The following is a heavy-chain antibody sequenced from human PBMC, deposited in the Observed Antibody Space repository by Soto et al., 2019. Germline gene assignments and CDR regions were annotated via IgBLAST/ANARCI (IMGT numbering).Heavy chain of an antibody. Sequence: GGSLRLSCAASGFTFSSYGMHWVRQAPGKGLEWVAVIWYDGSNKYYADSVKGRFTISRDNSKNTLYLQMNSLRAEDTAVYYCARDFHCGGDCYIVDYWGQGTLVTVSS. CDR3: ARDFHCGGDCYIVDY. CDR1: GFTFSSYG. V-gene: IGHV3-33*01. D-gene: IGHD2-21*01. CDR2: IWYDGSNK. J-gene: IGHJ4*02.